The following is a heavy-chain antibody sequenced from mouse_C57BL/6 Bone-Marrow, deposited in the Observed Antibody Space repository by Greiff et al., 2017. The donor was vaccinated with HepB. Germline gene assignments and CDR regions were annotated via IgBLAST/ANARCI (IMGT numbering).Heavy chain of an antibody. CDR3: TRRGIYYGSSGFAY. D-gene: IGHD1-1*01. J-gene: IGHJ3*01. Sequence: EVKLMESGEGLVKPGGSLKLSCAASGFTFSSYAMSWVRQTPEKRLEWVAYISSGGDYIYYADTVKGRFTISRDNARNTLYLQMSSLKCEDTAMYYCTRRGIYYGSSGFAYWGQGTLVTVSA. CDR2: ISSGGDYI. V-gene: IGHV5S21*01. CDR1: GFTFSSYA.